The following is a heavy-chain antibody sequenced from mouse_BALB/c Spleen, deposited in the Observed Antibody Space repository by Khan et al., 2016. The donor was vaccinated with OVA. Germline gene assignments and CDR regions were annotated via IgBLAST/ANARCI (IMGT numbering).Heavy chain of an antibody. V-gene: IGHV3-1*02. CDR2: ISYSGNT. D-gene: IGHD3-3*01. CDR3: ARTARIKY. J-gene: IGHJ2*01. Sequence: EVQLVESGPGLVKPSQSLSLTCTVTGYSITSGYGWNLIRQFPGNKLEWMGYISYSGNTNYNPSLKSRISITRDTSKNQFFLQLNAVTTEDTATYDCARTARIKYWGQGTTLTVSS. CDR1: GYSITSGYG.